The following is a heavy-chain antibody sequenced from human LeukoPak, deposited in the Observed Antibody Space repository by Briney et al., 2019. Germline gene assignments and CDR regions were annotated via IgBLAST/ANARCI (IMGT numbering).Heavy chain of an antibody. CDR1: GGSISSSSYY. D-gene: IGHD3-10*01. J-gene: IGHJ4*02. CDR3: ARNLIREVRGVIIMRDY. CDR2: IYYSGST. Sequence: SETLSLTCTVSGGSISSSSYYWGWIRQPPGKGLEWIGSIYYSGSTYYNPSLKSRVTISVDTSKNQFSLKLSSVTAADTAIYYCARNLIREVRGVIIMRDYWGQGTLVTVSS. V-gene: IGHV4-39*07.